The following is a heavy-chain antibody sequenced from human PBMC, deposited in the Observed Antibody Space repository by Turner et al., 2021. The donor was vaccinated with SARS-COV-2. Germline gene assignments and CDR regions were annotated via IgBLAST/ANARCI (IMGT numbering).Heavy chain of an antibody. J-gene: IGHJ4*02. D-gene: IGHD1-26*01. V-gene: IGHV3-21*01. CDR2: ISSSSSYI. Sequence: EVQLVESGGGLIQPGGSLRLSCAASGFTVSSNYMSWVRQAPGKGLEWVSSISSSSSYIYYADSVKGRFTISRDNAKNSLYLQMNSLRAEDTAVYFCSSSGSYFTDYWGQGTLVTVSS. CDR3: SSSGSYFTDY. CDR1: GFTVSSNY.